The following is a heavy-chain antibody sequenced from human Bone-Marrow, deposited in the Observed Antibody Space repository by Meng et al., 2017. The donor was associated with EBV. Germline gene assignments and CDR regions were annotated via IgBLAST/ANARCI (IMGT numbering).Heavy chain of an antibody. D-gene: IGHD2-2*01. CDR2: INAGNGNT. J-gene: IGHJ5*02. V-gene: IGHV1-3*01. CDR1: GYTFTSYD. Sequence: VRLVQSGAEVKKPGASVKVSCKASGYTFTSYDMHWVRQAPGQRLEWMGWINAGNGNTKYSQKFQGRVTITRDTSASTAYMELSSLKSEDTAVYYCARGGDCSSTSCYLPFDPWGQGTLVTVSS. CDR3: ARGGDCSSTSCYLPFDP.